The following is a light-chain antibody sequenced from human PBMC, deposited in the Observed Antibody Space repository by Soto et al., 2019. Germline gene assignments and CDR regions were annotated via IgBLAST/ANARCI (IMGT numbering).Light chain of an antibody. V-gene: IGKV3-20*01. CDR2: DAS. J-gene: IGKJ4*01. Sequence: EFVLTQSPGTLSLSPGERATLSCRASQTVRNNYLAWYQQKPGQAPRLLIYDASSRATGIPDRFSGSGSGTDLTLTISRLEPEDFAVYHCQQYGSFALTXGGGTKVDIK. CDR1: QTVRNNY. CDR3: QQYGSFALT.